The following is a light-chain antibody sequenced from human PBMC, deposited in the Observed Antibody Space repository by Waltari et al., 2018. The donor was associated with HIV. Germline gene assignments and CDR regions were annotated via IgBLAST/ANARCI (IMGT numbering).Light chain of an antibody. CDR2: DVS. V-gene: IGLV2-23*02. CDR3: CSYAGSSTFWV. Sequence: QSALTQSASVSGSPGQSITISCTGTSSDVGSYTLVSWYQQHPGKAPKVMIYDVSKRPSGVSNRFSGSKSGNTASLTISGLQAEDEADYYCCSYAGSSTFWVFGGGTKLTVL. J-gene: IGLJ3*02. CDR1: SSDVGSYTL.